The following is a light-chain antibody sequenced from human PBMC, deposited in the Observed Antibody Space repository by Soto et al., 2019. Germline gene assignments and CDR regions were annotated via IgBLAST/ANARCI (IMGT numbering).Light chain of an antibody. CDR3: PSYTSSRSVV. J-gene: IGLJ2*01. V-gene: IGLV2-14*01. CDR2: EVS. Sequence: QSVLTPPASVSGSPGQSITISCTGTGSDIGGYNYVSWYQQHPGKAPKVMIYEVSNRPSGVSNRVSASKSGNTASLTISGLQAEDEADYYCPSYTSSRSVVFGGGTKLTV. CDR1: GSDIGGYNY.